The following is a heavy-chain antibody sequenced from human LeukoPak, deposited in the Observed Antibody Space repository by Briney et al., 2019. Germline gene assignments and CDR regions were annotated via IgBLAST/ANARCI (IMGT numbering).Heavy chain of an antibody. V-gene: IGHV3-23*01. CDR1: GLTFSGFA. D-gene: IGHD3-16*02. J-gene: IGHJ5*02. CDR2: ISGSGGST. CDR3: AKDRVMITFGGVIDWFDP. Sequence: GGSLRLSCAASGLTFSGFAMTWVRQAPGKGLEWVSAISGSGGSTYYADSVKGRFTISRDNSKNTLYLQMNSLRAEDTAVYYCAKDRVMITFGGVIDWFDPWGQGTLVTVSS.